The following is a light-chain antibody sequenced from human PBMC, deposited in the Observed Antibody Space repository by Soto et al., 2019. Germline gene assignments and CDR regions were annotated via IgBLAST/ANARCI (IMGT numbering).Light chain of an antibody. CDR3: QQYGTSPHT. Sequence: EIALTQSPGPLSLSPGERATLSCRASQSVSSSYLAWYQQKPGQAPRLLIYDTSSRATGMPNRFSGSGSWTDFTPTISRLEPEYFAVYYFQQYGTSPHTFGQGTKLEIK. V-gene: IGKV3-20*01. CDR1: QSVSSSY. J-gene: IGKJ2*01. CDR2: DTS.